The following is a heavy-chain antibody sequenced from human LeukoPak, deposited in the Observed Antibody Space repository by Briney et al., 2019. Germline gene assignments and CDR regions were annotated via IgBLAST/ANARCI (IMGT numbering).Heavy chain of an antibody. Sequence: PGGSLRLSCAASGLSIGDNSMHWVRQAPGKGLEWVSLISWDESTTYYSDPVKGRFTVSRDSSKNSLYLQMNSLRTEDTALYYCARGPNRWWVVSRNWGMDVWGQGTTVTVSS. CDR1: GLSIGDNS. J-gene: IGHJ6*02. D-gene: IGHD2-15*01. CDR3: ARGPNRWWVVSRNWGMDV. CDR2: ISWDESTT. V-gene: IGHV3-43*01.